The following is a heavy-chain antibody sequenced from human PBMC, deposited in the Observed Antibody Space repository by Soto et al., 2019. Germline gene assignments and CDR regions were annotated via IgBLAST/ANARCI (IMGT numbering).Heavy chain of an antibody. CDR1: GGSFSGYY. V-gene: IGHV4-34*01. D-gene: IGHD1-20*01. CDR3: ARVTITGTKSYYFDY. J-gene: IGHJ4*02. Sequence: QVQLQQWGAGLLKPSETLSLTCAVYGGSFSGYYWSWIRQPPGKGLEWIGEINHRGSTNYNPSLKSRVTISVDTSKNQFSLKLSSVTAADTAVYYCARVTITGTKSYYFDYWGQGTLVTVSS. CDR2: INHRGST.